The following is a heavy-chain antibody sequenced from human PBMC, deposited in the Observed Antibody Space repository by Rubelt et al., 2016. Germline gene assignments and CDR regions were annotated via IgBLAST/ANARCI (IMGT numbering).Heavy chain of an antibody. CDR2: ISSRSTYI. D-gene: IGHD4-17*01. Sequence: SSAMSWVRQAPGKGLEWVSSISSRSTYIFYADSVKGRFTISRDNAKDSLYLQMNSLRVEDTAMYYCARDRRKMERWLGAYWGQGTLVTVSS. CDR1: SSA. V-gene: IGHV3-21*01. J-gene: IGHJ4*02. CDR3: ARDRRKMERWLGAY.